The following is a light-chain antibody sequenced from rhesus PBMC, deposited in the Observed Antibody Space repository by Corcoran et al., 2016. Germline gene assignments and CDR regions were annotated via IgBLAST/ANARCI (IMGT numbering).Light chain of an antibody. CDR2: KAS. CDR1: ENVNNY. Sequence: DIQMTQSPSSLSASVGDRVTITCRARENVNNYLNWYQQKPGKAPKLLIYKASTLQSGVPSRFRGSGSGTDYTFTINNLQPEDVATYYCQHGYGTPYSFGQETKVEIK. J-gene: IGKJ2*01. V-gene: IGKV1-74*01. CDR3: QHGYGTPYS.